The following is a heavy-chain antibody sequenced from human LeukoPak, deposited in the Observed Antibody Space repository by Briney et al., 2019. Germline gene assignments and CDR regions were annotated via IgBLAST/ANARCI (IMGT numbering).Heavy chain of an antibody. D-gene: IGHD4-23*01. CDR2: IYYSGST. CDR3: ARDYGGNSCWFDP. V-gene: IGHV4-31*03. CDR1: GGSISSGGYY. Sequence: SQTLSLTCTVSGGSISSGGYYWSWIRQHPGKGLEWIGYIYYSGSTYYNPSLKRRATISVDTSKNQFSLKPSSVTAADTAVYYCARDYGGNSCWFDPWGQGTLVTVSS. J-gene: IGHJ5*02.